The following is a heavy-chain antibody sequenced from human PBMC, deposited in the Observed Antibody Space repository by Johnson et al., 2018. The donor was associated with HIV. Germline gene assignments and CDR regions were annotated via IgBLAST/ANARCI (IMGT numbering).Heavy chain of an antibody. CDR3: AKHSSSWYDDAFDI. CDR2: IRYDGSNK. J-gene: IGHJ3*02. V-gene: IGHV3-30*02. D-gene: IGHD6-13*01. Sequence: QMHLVESGGGLVQPGGSLRLSCAASGFTFSNFAMNWVRQAPGKGLEWVAFIRYDGSNKYYADSVKGRFTISRDNSKNTLYLQMNSLRAEDTAVYYCAKHSSSWYDDAFDIWGQGTMVTVSS. CDR1: GFTFSNFA.